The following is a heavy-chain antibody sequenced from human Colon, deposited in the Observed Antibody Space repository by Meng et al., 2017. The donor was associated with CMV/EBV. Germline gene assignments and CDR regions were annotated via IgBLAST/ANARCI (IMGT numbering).Heavy chain of an antibody. CDR1: GFSLSTIGMG. D-gene: IGHD3-10*01. CDR2: IYWDDDK. J-gene: IGHJ4*02. CDR3: AHRPYGSGSYFFDY. Sequence: QFTFKYSVTPLGKPTQTPTLTCTFSGFSLSTIGMGVGWIRQPPGKALEWLGVIYWDDDKRYSPSLKSRLTITKDTSKNQVVLTMTNLDPLDTATYYCAHRPYGSGSYFFDYWGQGTLVTVSS. V-gene: IGHV2-5*02.